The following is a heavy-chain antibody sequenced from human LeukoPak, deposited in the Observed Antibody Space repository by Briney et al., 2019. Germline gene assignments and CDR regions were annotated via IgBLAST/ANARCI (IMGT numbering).Heavy chain of an antibody. J-gene: IGHJ4*02. Sequence: GGSLRLSCAASGFTFSSYAMHWVRQAPGKGLEWVAVISYDGSNKYYADSVKGRFTISRDNSKNTLYLQTNSLRTEDTAVYYCARDWADNSDYPGNYWGQGTLVTVSS. D-gene: IGHD3-22*01. V-gene: IGHV3-30*04. CDR3: ARDWADNSDYPGNY. CDR2: ISYDGSNK. CDR1: GFTFSSYA.